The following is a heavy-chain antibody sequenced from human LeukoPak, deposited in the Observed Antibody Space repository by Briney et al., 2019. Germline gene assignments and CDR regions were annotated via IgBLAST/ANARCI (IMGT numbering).Heavy chain of an antibody. CDR3: VRAKGGRSGAIYYDAFDV. CDR2: IDQSGSTK. Sequence: PGGSLRLSCAASGFTFNTYWMIWVRQAPGKGLEWVANIDQSGSTKYYVDSLKGRFTISRDNAKNSLYLQMNSLRAEDTAVYYCVRAKGGRSGAIYYDAFDVWGQGTMVTVSS. V-gene: IGHV3-7*01. CDR1: GFTFNTYW. J-gene: IGHJ3*01. D-gene: IGHD1-26*01.